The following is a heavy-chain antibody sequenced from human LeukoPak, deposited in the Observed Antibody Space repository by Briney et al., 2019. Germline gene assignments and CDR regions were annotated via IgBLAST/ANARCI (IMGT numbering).Heavy chain of an antibody. CDR1: GVTFSSYA. D-gene: IGHD3-16*01. Sequence: SGRSLRLSCAASGVTFSSYAMHWVRQAPGKGLEWVSSISSSSSFIYYADSVKGRFTISRDNAKNSLYLQMNSLRAEDTAVYYCARVGFPTYFDYWGQGTLVTVSS. CDR2: ISSSSSFI. CDR3: ARVGFPTYFDY. V-gene: IGHV3-21*01. J-gene: IGHJ4*02.